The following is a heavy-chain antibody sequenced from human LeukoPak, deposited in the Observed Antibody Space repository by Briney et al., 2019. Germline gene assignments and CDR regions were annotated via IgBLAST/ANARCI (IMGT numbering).Heavy chain of an antibody. V-gene: IGHV3-30*18. D-gene: IGHD3-22*01. CDR1: GFTFSSYG. J-gene: IGHJ4*02. CDR2: ISYDGSIK. Sequence: GGSLRLSCAASGFTFSSYGMHWVRQAPGKGLEWVAVISYDGSIKYYADSVKGRFTISRDNSKNTLYLQMNSLRAEDTAVYYCAKASYDSSGYYPFDYWGQGTLVTVSS. CDR3: AKASYDSSGYYPFDY.